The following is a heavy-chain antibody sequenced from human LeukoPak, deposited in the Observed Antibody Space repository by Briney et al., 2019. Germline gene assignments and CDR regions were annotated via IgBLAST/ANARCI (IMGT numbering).Heavy chain of an antibody. Sequence: PGGSLRLSCAASGLTFSTYWLTWVRQAPGKGLEWVANIKKDGSEKYYVDSVKSRFTISRDNAKNSLYLQMNSLRAEDTAVYYCARGRGNSSSWYFDYWGQGTLVTVSS. CDR1: GLTFSTYW. CDR2: IKKDGSEK. J-gene: IGHJ4*02. CDR3: ARGRGNSSSWYFDY. V-gene: IGHV3-7*01. D-gene: IGHD6-13*01.